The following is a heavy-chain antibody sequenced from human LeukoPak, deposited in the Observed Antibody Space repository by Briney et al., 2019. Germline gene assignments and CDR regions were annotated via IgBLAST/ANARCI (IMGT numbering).Heavy chain of an antibody. Sequence: GGSLRLSCAASGFTFSSYAMSWVRQAPGKGLEWVSSMSGSGGSTHYADSVKGRFAISRDNSKSTLYLQMNSLRAEDTAVYYCATDWGSSGSYHFDYWGQGTLVTVSS. V-gene: IGHV3-23*01. CDR2: MSGSGGST. J-gene: IGHJ4*02. CDR3: ATDWGSSGSYHFDY. CDR1: GFTFSSYA. D-gene: IGHD6-19*01.